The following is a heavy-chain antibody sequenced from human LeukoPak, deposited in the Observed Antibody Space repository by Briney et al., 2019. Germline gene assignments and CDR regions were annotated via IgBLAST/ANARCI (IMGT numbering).Heavy chain of an antibody. CDR1: GGSISSTSYY. D-gene: IGHD6-6*01. J-gene: IGHJ6*03. V-gene: IGHV4-39*01. CDR3: ARTQYSTSPEGYYYYYMDV. CDR2: IYYSGST. Sequence: PSETLSLTCTVSGGSISSTSYYWGWIRQPPGKGLEWIGSIYYSGSTSYNPSLRSRVTISVDTSKDQFSPKLSSVAAADTAVYYCARTQYSTSPEGYYYYYMDVWGKGTTLTVSS.